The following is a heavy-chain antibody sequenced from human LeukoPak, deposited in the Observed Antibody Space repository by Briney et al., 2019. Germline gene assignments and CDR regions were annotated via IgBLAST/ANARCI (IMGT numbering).Heavy chain of an antibody. CDR2: INGDGSNA. D-gene: IGHD1/OR15-1a*01. V-gene: IGHV3-74*01. J-gene: IGHJ4*02. CDR3: AKQMRD. CDR1: GFTLSSYW. Sequence: GGSLRLSCAASGFTLSSYWMHWIRQVPGKGLVWVSQINGDGSNAYYADSVKGRFTIYRDNAKNTLYLQVNNLRAEGTVVYYCAKQMRDWGQGTLVTVSS.